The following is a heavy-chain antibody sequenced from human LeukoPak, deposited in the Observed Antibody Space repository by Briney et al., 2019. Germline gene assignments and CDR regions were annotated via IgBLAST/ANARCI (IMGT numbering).Heavy chain of an antibody. J-gene: IGHJ5*02. CDR3: ARSIAVADNGDWFDP. Sequence: SETLSLTCAVYGGSLSGYYWSWIRQPPGKGLEWIGEINHSGSTNYNPSLKSRVTISVDTSKNQFSLKLSSVTAADTAVYYCARSIAVADNGDWFDPWGQGTLVTVSS. CDR1: GGSLSGYY. V-gene: IGHV4-34*01. D-gene: IGHD6-19*01. CDR2: INHSGST.